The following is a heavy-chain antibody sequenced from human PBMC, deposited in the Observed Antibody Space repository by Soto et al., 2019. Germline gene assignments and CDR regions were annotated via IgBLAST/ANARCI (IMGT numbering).Heavy chain of an antibody. V-gene: IGHV2-5*02. CDR2: IYWDDDK. Sequence: QITLKESGPTLVKPTQTLTLTCTFSGFSLSTSGVGVGWIRQPPGKALEWLALIYWDDDKRYSPSLKSRLTIIKDTSKNQVVLTMTNMDPVDTATYYCAHSRIAADAGWFDPWGQGTLVTVSS. D-gene: IGHD6-13*01. CDR3: AHSRIAADAGWFDP. CDR1: GFSLSTSGVG. J-gene: IGHJ5*02.